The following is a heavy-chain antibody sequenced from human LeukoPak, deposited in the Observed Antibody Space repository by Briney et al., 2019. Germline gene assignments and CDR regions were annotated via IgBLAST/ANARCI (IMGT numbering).Heavy chain of an antibody. CDR2: IYYSGST. CDR3: AGHVEPVGYSSSWYDGGFDY. CDR1: GGSISSSSYY. J-gene: IGHJ4*02. D-gene: IGHD6-13*01. Sequence: SETLSLTCTVSGGSISSSSYYWGWIRQPPGKGLEWIGSIYYSGSTYYNPSLKSRVTISVDTSKNQFYLKLSSVTAADTAVYYCAGHVEPVGYSSSWYDGGFDYWGQGTLVTVSS. V-gene: IGHV4-39*01.